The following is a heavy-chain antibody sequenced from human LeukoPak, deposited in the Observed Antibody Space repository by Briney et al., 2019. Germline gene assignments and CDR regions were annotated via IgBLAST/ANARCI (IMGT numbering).Heavy chain of an antibody. CDR3: AREDDSWGPNNLDL. D-gene: IGHD7-27*01. V-gene: IGHV3-48*02. CDR2: IDTSSSTM. CDR1: AFTFSDYS. J-gene: IGHJ3*01. Sequence: GGSLRLSCAASAFTFSDYSMNWVRQAPGKGLEWISYIDTSSSTMYYADSVMGRFTISRDNAKESLYLQMNSLRDEDTAVYYCAREDDSWGPNNLDLWGQGTMVTVS.